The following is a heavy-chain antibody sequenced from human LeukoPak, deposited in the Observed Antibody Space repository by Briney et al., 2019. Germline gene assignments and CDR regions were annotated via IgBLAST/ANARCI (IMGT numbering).Heavy chain of an antibody. CDR1: GGSISSGSYY. V-gene: IGHV4-61*02. Sequence: TSETLSLTCTVSGGSISSGSYYWSWIRQPAGKGLEWIGRIYTSGSTNYNPSLKSRVTISVDTSKNQFSLKLSSVTAADTAVYYCARTGYSSSWYPIGFDYWGQGTLVTVSS. J-gene: IGHJ4*02. CDR2: IYTSGST. CDR3: ARTGYSSSWYPIGFDY. D-gene: IGHD6-13*01.